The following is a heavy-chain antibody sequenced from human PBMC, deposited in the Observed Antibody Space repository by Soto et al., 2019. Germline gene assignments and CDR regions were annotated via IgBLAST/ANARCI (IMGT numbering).Heavy chain of an antibody. CDR1: GDSISSSSYY. V-gene: IGHV4-39*01. Sequence: QLQLQESGPGLVKPSETLSLTCTVSGDSISSSSYYWGWIRQSPGKGLEWIGSIYYSGSTYYNPSLSRRVTISVDPAKHQFSLKLSFVTAAETAVCFCAKHSGLRSPFDPWGQGILVTVSS. CDR2: IYYSGST. D-gene: IGHD3-16*01. J-gene: IGHJ5*02. CDR3: AKHSGLRSPFDP.